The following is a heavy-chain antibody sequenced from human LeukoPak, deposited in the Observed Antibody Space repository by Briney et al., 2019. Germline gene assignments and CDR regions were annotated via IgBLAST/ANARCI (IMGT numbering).Heavy chain of an antibody. CDR3: AGSFGLGNDAFDV. Sequence: SQTLSLTCAISGGSVSSNTGAWNWFRQSPSRGLEWLGRTFYRSRWYNDYAVSVKSRININPDTSKNQFSLLLNSVSHEDMAVYYCAGSFGLGNDAFDVWGQGTVVTVSS. V-gene: IGHV6-1*01. CDR2: TFYRSRWYN. J-gene: IGHJ3*01. CDR1: GGSVSSNTGA. D-gene: IGHD7-27*01.